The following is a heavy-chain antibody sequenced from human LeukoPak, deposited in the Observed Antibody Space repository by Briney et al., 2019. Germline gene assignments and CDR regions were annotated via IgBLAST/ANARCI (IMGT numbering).Heavy chain of an antibody. CDR2: ISGSGGST. CDR1: GFTFSSYA. Sequence: GGSLRLSCAASGFTFSSYAMSWVRQAPGKGLEWVSAISGSGGSTYYADSVKGRFTISRDNSENTLYLQMNSLRAEDTAVYYCATRGIAVAGYFDYWGLGTLATVSS. D-gene: IGHD6-19*01. V-gene: IGHV3-23*01. CDR3: ATRGIAVAGYFDY. J-gene: IGHJ4*02.